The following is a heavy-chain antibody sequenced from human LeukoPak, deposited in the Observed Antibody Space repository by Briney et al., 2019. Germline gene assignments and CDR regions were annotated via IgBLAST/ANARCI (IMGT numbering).Heavy chain of an antibody. CDR2: INPTGTGT. CDR3: AREESGGYFDY. D-gene: IGHD2-8*02. V-gene: IGHV1-46*01. Sequence: ASVKASCKASGSTFSNYSMHWVRQAPGQGLEWMGLINPTGTGTNYAQKFRGRVTLTRDTSTTTVYMELSSLRSEDSAVYYCAREESGGYFDYWGQGTLVTVSS. CDR1: GSTFSNYS. J-gene: IGHJ4*02.